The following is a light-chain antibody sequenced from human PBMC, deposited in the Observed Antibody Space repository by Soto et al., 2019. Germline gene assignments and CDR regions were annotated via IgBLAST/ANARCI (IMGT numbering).Light chain of an antibody. J-gene: IGKJ4*01. V-gene: IGKV3-11*01. CDR3: QQRSNWLLT. CDR2: GAS. Sequence: EIVLTQSPATLSLSPGERATLSCRASQSVRSYLAWYQQKPGQAPRLLIYGASSRATGIPARFSGSGSGTDFTLTISSLEPEDFAVYYCQQRSNWLLTFGGGTKVDIK. CDR1: QSVRSY.